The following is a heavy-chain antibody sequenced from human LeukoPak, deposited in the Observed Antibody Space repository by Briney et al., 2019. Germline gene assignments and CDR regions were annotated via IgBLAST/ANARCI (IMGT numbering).Heavy chain of an antibody. CDR1: GYTFTGYY. J-gene: IGHJ4*02. CDR3: ARESRLLWFGELPNYFDY. D-gene: IGHD3-10*01. Sequence: ASVKVSCKASGYTFTGYYMHWVRQAPGQGLEWMGWINPNSGGTNYAQKFQGRVTMTRDTSISTAYMELSRLRSDDTAVYYCARESRLLWFGELPNYFDYWGQGTLVTVSP. V-gene: IGHV1-2*02. CDR2: INPNSGGT.